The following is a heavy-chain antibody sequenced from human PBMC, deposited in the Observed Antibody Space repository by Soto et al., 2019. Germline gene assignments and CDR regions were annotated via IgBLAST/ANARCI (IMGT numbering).Heavy chain of an antibody. CDR2: ISKSGGGSIR. J-gene: IGHJ4*01. D-gene: IGHD3-9*01. Sequence: GGSLRLSCEVSGFTFSDYEMIWVRQAPGKGLEWISYISKSGGGSIRYYADSVRGRFTISRDNTQNSVFLQLTSLRVEDTALYYCEREGSSGYLFDYWGQGTLVTVSS. V-gene: IGHV3-48*03. CDR1: GFTFSDYE. CDR3: EREGSSGYLFDY.